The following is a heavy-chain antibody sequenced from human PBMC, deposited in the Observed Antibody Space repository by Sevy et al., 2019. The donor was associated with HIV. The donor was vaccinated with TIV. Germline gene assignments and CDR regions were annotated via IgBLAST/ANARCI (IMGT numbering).Heavy chain of an antibody. CDR1: GVTFSDYA. CDR2: ISGFGDKT. V-gene: IGHV3-23*01. Sequence: GGSLRLSCAVSGVTFSDYAMSWVRQAPGKGLEWVSFISGFGDKTYYADSVRGRFTISRDNSKNTLYLQMNSLRAEDTAVYYCAKAGGINWFYYYYGMDVWGQGTMVTVSS. J-gene: IGHJ6*02. CDR3: AKAGGINWFYYYYGMDV. D-gene: IGHD1-1*01.